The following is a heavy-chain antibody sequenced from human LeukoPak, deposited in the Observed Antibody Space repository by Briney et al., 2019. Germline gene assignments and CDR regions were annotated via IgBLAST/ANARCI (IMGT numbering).Heavy chain of an antibody. CDR3: ARDRSSTSSYWFDP. Sequence: GGSLRLSCAASGFTFSSYSMNWVRQAPGKGLEWVSSISSSSSYIYYADSVKGRFTISRDNAKNSLYLQMNSLRAEDTAVYYCARDRSSTSSYWFDPWGQGTLVTVPS. CDR2: ISSSSSYI. V-gene: IGHV3-21*01. CDR1: GFTFSSYS. J-gene: IGHJ5*02. D-gene: IGHD2-2*01.